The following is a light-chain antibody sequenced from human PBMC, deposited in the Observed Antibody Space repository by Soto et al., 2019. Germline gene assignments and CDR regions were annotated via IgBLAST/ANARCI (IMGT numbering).Light chain of an antibody. CDR2: GNI. V-gene: IGLV1-40*01. J-gene: IGLJ2*01. Sequence: QSVLTQPPSVSGAPGQKVTISCTGSSSNIGAGYDVHWYQQLPGTAPKLLIYGNINRPSGVPDRFSGSKSGTSAPLAITGLQAEDEADYFCQSYDSSLGGHVVFGGGTKLTVL. CDR1: SSNIGAGYD. CDR3: QSYDSSLGGHVV.